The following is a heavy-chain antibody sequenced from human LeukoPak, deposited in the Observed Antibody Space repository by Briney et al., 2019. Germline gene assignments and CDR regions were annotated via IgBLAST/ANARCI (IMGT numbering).Heavy chain of an antibody. CDR2: IGTAGDT. Sequence: PGGSLRLSCAASGFTFSSYDMHWVRQATGKGLEWVSAIGTAGDTYYPGSVKGRFTISRENAKNSLYLQMNSLRAGDTAAYYCARGLGRNYVLSYYGMDVWGQGTTVTVSS. CDR3: ARGLGRNYVLSYYGMDV. J-gene: IGHJ6*02. V-gene: IGHV3-13*01. D-gene: IGHD1-7*01. CDR1: GFTFSSYD.